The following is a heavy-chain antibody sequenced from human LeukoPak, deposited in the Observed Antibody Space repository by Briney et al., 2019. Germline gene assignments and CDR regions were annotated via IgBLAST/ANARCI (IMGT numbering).Heavy chain of an antibody. CDR1: GFTFSYAW. V-gene: IGHV3-15*01. CDR2: IKSRTDGETT. J-gene: IGHJ5*02. Sequence: GGSLRLSCAVSGFTFSYAWMNWVRQAPGKGLEWVGRIKSRTDGETTDYAAPVKGRFTISRDDSKNMLYLQMNSLKTEDTAVYYCTKGIVGASTDWFDPWGQGTLVTVSS. CDR3: TKGIVGASTDWFDP. D-gene: IGHD1-26*01.